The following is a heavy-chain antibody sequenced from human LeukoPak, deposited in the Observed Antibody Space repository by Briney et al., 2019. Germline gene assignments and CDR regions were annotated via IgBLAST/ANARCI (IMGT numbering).Heavy chain of an antibody. D-gene: IGHD2/OR15-2a*01. V-gene: IGHV3-64*01. CDR3: ARVGNMGAFDL. CDR1: GFTFNTYS. Sequence: GGSLRLSCEASGFTFNTYSMNWARQAPGKGLEYVSAINDDGDRTYYGNSVKGRFIISRDNSENTLYLEMGSLRAEDMAVYYCARVGNMGAFDLWGQGTMVTVSS. J-gene: IGHJ3*01. CDR2: INDDGDRT.